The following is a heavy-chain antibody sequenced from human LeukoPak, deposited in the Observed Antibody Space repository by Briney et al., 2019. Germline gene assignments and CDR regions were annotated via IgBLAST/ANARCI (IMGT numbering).Heavy chain of an antibody. CDR2: MNRVGSEL. CDR3: VRDSEIQQWHYWYFDL. D-gene: IGHD1-14*01. Sequence: PGGALRLSCAACGFTFSNYWMSWVHQAPGKGLAWVANMNRVGSELYYVDCIKGRFTISRDNTNDSLYLQMNSLGADDTAVYYWVRDSEIQQWHYWYFDLWGRGTLVTVSS. V-gene: IGHV3-7*01. J-gene: IGHJ2*01. CDR1: GFTFSNYW.